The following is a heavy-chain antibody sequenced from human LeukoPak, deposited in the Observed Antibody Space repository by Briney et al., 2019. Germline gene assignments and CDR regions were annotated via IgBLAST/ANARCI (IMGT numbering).Heavy chain of an antibody. J-gene: IGHJ4*02. CDR2: FESEDGET. V-gene: IGHV1-24*01. Sequence: ASVKVSCKVSGYTLTELSMHWVRQAPGKGLEWMGGFESEDGETIYAQKFQGRVTMTEDTSTDTAYMELSSLRSEDTAVYYCATAEGYCSSTSCLSFDYWGQGTLVTVSS. D-gene: IGHD2-2*01. CDR3: ATAEGYCSSTSCLSFDY. CDR1: GYTLTELS.